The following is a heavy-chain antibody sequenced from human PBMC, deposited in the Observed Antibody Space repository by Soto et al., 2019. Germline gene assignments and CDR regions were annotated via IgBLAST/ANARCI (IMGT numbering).Heavy chain of an antibody. CDR1: GFTFSSYG. J-gene: IGHJ1*01. V-gene: IGHV3-33*01. D-gene: IGHD3-10*01. Sequence: GGSLRLSCAASGFTFSSYGMHWVRQAPGKGLEWVAVIWYDGSNKYYADSVKGRFTISRDNSKNTLYLQMNSLRAEDTAVYYCARDLGPYGSGDNFQHWGQGTLVTVSS. CDR2: IWYDGSNK. CDR3: ARDLGPYGSGDNFQH.